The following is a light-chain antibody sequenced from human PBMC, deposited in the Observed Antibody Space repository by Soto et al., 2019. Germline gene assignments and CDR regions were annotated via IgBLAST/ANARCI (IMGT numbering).Light chain of an antibody. J-gene: IGLJ1*01. V-gene: IGLV2-14*01. CDR3: SSYTSSSTYV. Sequence: QSALTQPASVSGSRGQSITISCTGTGSDVGGYNYVSWYQQHPGKAPKLMIYEVSNRPSGVSNRFSGSKSGNTASLTISGLQAEDEADYYCSSYTSSSTYVFGTGTKLTVL. CDR2: EVS. CDR1: GSDVGGYNY.